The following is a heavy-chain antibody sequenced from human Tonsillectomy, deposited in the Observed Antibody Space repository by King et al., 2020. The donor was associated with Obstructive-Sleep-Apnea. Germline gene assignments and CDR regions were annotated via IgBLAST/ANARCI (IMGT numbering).Heavy chain of an antibody. D-gene: IGHD3-10*01. Sequence: VQLVQSGAEVKKPGESLRISCKGSGYSFTSYWISWVRQMPGKGLEWMGRIDPSDSYTNYSPSFQGHVTISADKSISTAYLQWSSLKASDTAMYYCARPATMVRGWGFVGMDVWGQGTTVTVSS. CDR3: ARPATMVRGWGFVGMDV. J-gene: IGHJ6*02. V-gene: IGHV5-10-1*03. CDR2: IDPSDSYT. CDR1: GYSFTSYW.